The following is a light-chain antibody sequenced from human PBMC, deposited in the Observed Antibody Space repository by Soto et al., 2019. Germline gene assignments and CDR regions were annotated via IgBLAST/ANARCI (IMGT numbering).Light chain of an antibody. J-gene: IGLJ2*01. CDR1: SSNIGAGYD. CDR2: GNS. Sequence: QSVLTQPPSVSGAPGQRVTISCTGSSSNIGAGYDVHWYQQLPGTAPKLLISGNSNRPSGVPDRFSGSKSATSASLAITGLQAEDEADYYRQSYDSSLSVVFGGGTKLTVL. V-gene: IGLV1-40*01. CDR3: QSYDSSLSVV.